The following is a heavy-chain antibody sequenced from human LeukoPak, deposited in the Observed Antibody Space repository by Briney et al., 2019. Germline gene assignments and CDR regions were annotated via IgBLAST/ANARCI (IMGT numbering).Heavy chain of an antibody. Sequence: PSETLSLTCTVSGGSISSYYWSWTRQPPGKGLEWIGYIYYSGSTNYNPSLKSRVTISVDTSKNQFSLKLSSVSAADTVVYYCAREADSSGWYGDAFDIWGQGTMVTVSS. J-gene: IGHJ3*02. CDR2: IYYSGST. CDR1: GGSISSYY. CDR3: AREADSSGWYGDAFDI. D-gene: IGHD6-19*01. V-gene: IGHV4-59*01.